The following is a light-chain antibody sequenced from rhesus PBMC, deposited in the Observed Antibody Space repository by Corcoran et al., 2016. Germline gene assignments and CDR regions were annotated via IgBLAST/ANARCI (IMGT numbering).Light chain of an antibody. J-gene: IGKJ4*01. CDR3: QHDYDNPLT. V-gene: IGKV1-44*03. Sequence: DIQMTQSPSALSASVGDRVTISCRASQNIYSNLAWYQQKPGKAPKLLIYAASSLQTGIPSRFSGSGSGTDFTLTISSLQPEDSAAYYCQHDYDNPLTFGGGTKVEIK. CDR2: AAS. CDR1: QNIYSN.